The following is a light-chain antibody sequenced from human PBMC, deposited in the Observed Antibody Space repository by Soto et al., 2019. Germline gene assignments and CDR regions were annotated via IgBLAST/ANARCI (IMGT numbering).Light chain of an antibody. CDR3: KVWENSINHWV. CDR2: DDS. V-gene: IGLV3-21*02. J-gene: IGLJ3*02. CDR1: NIGSKS. Sequence: SYELTQPPSVSVAPGQTATITCGGNNIGSKSVHWYQQKPGQAPVLVVYDDSDRPSGIPERFSGSNSGNTATLTISGVEAGDEADYYCKVWENSINHWVFGGGTKLTVL.